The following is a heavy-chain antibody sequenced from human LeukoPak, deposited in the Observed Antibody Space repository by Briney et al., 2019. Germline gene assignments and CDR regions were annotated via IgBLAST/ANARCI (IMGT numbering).Heavy chain of an antibody. CDR1: GFIFSSYE. D-gene: IGHD1-14*01. J-gene: IGHJ3*02. CDR3: ARDGPPWAFDI. V-gene: IGHV3-48*03. CDR2: ITGSGATI. Sequence: PGGSLRLSCAASGFIFSSYEMNWVRQVPGKGLEWVSYITGSGATIYYADSVRGRFTISRDNARNSLYLQMNSLRAEDTAVYFCARDGPPWAFDIWGQGTMVTVSS.